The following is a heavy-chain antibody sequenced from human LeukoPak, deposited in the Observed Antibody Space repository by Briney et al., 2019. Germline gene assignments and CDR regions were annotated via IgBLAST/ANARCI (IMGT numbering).Heavy chain of an antibody. D-gene: IGHD3-22*01. CDR3: ARLSAYYYALDY. Sequence: SETLSLTCTVSGGSISSGYYWGWIRQPPGKGLEWIGSVYHSGSTYYNSSLKSRVTISVDTSKNQFSLKLSSVTAADTAVYYCARLSAYYYALDYWGQGTLVTVSS. CDR1: GGSISSGYY. CDR2: VYHSGST. J-gene: IGHJ4*02. V-gene: IGHV4-38-2*02.